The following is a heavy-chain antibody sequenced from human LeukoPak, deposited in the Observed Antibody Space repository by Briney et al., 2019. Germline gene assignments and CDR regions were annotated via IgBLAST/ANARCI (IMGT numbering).Heavy chain of an antibody. CDR1: GGSIRSYY. J-gene: IGHJ5*02. V-gene: IGHV4-59*01. CDR3: ARGIAAAGTNWFDP. Sequence: PSETLSLTCSVSGGSIRSYYWSWIRQPPGKGLEWIGYIYYSGSTNYNPSLKSRVTISVDTSKNQFSLKLSSVTAADTAVYYCARGIAAAGTNWFDPWGQGTLVTVSS. CDR2: IYYSGST. D-gene: IGHD6-13*01.